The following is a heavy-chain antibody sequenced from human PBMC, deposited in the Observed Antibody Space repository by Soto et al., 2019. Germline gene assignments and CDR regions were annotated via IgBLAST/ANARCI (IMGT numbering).Heavy chain of an antibody. J-gene: IGHJ4*02. CDR1: GYTFSSYG. Sequence: QVQLVQSGPEVKKPGASVKVSCKASGYTFSSYGINWVRQAPGQGLEWMGWISAYNGNAEYAQKLQGRVSLTTDTSTSTVYMELRSLRSDDTAVYYCASYVEGYCSGAKCYRGCDFWGQGTLVIVSS. V-gene: IGHV1-18*01. D-gene: IGHD2-15*01. CDR3: ASYVEGYCSGAKCYRGCDF. CDR2: ISAYNGNA.